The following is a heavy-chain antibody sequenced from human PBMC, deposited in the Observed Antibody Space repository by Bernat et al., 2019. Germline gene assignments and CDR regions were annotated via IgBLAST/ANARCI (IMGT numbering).Heavy chain of an antibody. CDR2: ISSDGSNK. CDR3: ARDQSQSVVAAIFDY. J-gene: IGHJ4*02. D-gene: IGHD2-15*01. Sequence: QVQLVESGGGVVQPGRSLRLSCAASGFTFSSYAMHWVRQAPGKGLEWVAVISSDGSNKYYADSVKGRFTISRDNSKNTLYLQMNSLRAEDTAVYYCARDQSQSVVAAIFDYWGQGTLVTVSS. CDR1: GFTFSSYA. V-gene: IGHV3-30*01.